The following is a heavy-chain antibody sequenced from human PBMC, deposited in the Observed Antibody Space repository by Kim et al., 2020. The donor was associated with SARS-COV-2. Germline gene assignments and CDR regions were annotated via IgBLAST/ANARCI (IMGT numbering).Heavy chain of an antibody. CDR3: ARHAVEGYSSSWFSGAQYYYYGMDV. J-gene: IGHJ6*02. CDR1: GGSISSSSYY. V-gene: IGHV4-39*01. D-gene: IGHD6-13*01. CDR2: IYYSGST. Sequence: SETLSLTCTVSGGSISSSSYYWGWIRQPPGKGLEWIGSIYYSGSTYYNPSLKSRVTISVDTSKNQFSLKLSSVTAADTAVYYCARHAVEGYSSSWFSGAQYYYYGMDVWGQGTTVTVSS.